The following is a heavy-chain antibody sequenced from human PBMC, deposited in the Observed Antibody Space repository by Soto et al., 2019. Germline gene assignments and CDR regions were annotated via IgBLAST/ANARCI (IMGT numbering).Heavy chain of an antibody. CDR2: ISAYNGNT. J-gene: IGHJ6*02. D-gene: IGHD2-2*01. CDR1: GYTFASYG. V-gene: IGHV1-18*01. CDR3: ARDLSVHCSSTSCYSYGMDV. Sequence: ASLKVSCKASGYTFASYGVSWVRQAPGQGLEWMGWISAYNGNTNYAQKLQGRVTMTTDTSTSTAYMELRSLRSDDTAVYYCARDLSVHCSSTSCYSYGMDVWGQGTTVTVSS.